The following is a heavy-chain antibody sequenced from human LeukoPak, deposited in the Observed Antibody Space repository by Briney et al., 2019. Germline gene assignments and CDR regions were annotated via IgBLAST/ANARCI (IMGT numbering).Heavy chain of an antibody. D-gene: IGHD6-19*01. CDR3: ARGGIRNSGWSH. V-gene: IGHV3-11*01. CDR1: GFTFSDYY. J-gene: IGHJ4*02. Sequence: GGSLRLSCAASGFTFSDYYMGWIRQAPGKGLEWVSYISTSGNTIYYADSVQGRFTISRDNAKNSLYLQLNSLRAEDTAVYYCARGGIRNSGWSHWGQGTLVTVSS. CDR2: ISTSGNTI.